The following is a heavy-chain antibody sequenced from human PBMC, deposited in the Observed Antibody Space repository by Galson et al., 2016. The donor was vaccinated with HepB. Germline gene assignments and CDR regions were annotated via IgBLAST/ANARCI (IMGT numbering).Heavy chain of an antibody. CDR1: GYTFTYYN. CDR3: VRDAGFGLVLKHCHYGMDV. Sequence: SVKVSCKASGYTFTYYNINWVRQAPGQGLEWMGWIGSNNGETRYAQRFQGRVTMTTDTSTTTAHLELRSLRSDDTAVYYCVRDAGFGLVLKHCHYGMDVWGQGTTVTVSS. CDR2: IGSNNGET. V-gene: IGHV1-18*01. J-gene: IGHJ6*02. D-gene: IGHD3/OR15-3a*01.